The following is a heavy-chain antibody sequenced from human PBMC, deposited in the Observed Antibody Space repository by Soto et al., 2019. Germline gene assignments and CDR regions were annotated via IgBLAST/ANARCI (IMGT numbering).Heavy chain of an antibody. D-gene: IGHD5-18*01. CDR2: IYYSGST. CDR3: ARDTVRYSSDYYYGMDV. Sequence: PSETLSLTCTVSGGSVSSGSYYWSWIRHPPGKGLEWIGYIYYSGSTNYNPSLKSRVTISVDTSKNQFSLKLSSVTAADTAVYYCARDTVRYSSDYYYGMDVWGQGPT. V-gene: IGHV4-61*01. CDR1: GGSVSSGSYY. J-gene: IGHJ6*02.